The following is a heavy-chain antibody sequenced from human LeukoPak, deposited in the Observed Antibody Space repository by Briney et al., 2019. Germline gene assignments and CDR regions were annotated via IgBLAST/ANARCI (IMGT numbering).Heavy chain of an antibody. CDR1: GGSISSYY. D-gene: IGHD6-13*01. V-gene: IGHV4-59*01. J-gene: IGHJ4*02. CDR2: IYYSGST. CDR3: ARRHPNSSRLSRPMYFDY. Sequence: SETLSLTCTVSGGSISSYYWSWIRQPPGKGLEWIGYIYYSGSTNCNPSLKSRVTISVDTSKNQFSLKLSSVTAADTAVYYCARRHPNSSRLSRPMYFDYWGQGTLVTVSS.